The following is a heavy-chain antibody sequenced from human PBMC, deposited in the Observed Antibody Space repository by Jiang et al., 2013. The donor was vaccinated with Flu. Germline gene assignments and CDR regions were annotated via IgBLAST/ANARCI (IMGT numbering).Heavy chain of an antibody. J-gene: IGHJ6*02. CDR1: GGSISSEY. CDR3: ARGPLWLVDYFYYGMDV. D-gene: IGHD6-19*01. Sequence: GSGLVKPSETLSLTCTVSGGSISSEYWTWIRQSPGRGLEWVGSVFSTGTTNYNPSLKSRVTISVDRSKNQFSLNLSSVTAADTAVYYCARGPLWLVDYFYYGMDVWGQGTTVTVSS. CDR2: VFSTGTT. V-gene: IGHV4-59*01.